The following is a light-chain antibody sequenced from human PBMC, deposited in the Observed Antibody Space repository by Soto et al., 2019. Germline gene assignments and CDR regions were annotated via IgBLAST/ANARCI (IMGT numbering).Light chain of an antibody. V-gene: IGKV1-8*01. CDR2: AAA. Sequence: AIRMTQSPSSFSASTGDRVTITCRASQGISSYLAWYQQKPGKAPKLLIYAAATLQSGVPSRFSGSGSGTDFTLTISCLQPEDFATYYCQQYYSYRCTFGQGTKVEIK. J-gene: IGKJ1*01. CDR1: QGISSY. CDR3: QQYYSYRCT.